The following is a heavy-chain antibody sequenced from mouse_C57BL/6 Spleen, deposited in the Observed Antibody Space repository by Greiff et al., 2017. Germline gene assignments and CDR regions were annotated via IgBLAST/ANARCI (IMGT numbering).Heavy chain of an antibody. V-gene: IGHV1-80*01. CDR3: ARYRYSYALDY. CDR1: GYAFSSYW. J-gene: IGHJ4*01. CDR2: IYPGDGDT. Sequence: QVQLKESGAELVKPGASVKISCKASGYAFSSYWMNWVKQRPGKGLEWIGQIYPGDGDTNYNGKFKGKATLTADKSSSTAYMQLSSLTSEDSAVYFCARYRYSYALDYWGQGTSVTVSS.